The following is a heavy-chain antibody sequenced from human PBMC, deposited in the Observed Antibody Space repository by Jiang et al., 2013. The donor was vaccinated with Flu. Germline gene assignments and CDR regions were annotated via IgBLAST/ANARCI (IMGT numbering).Heavy chain of an antibody. J-gene: IGHJ3*02. CDR2: IYYSGST. V-gene: IGHV4-59*08. CDR1: GGSISSYY. Sequence: GPGLVKPSETLSLTCTVSGGSISSYYWSWIRQPPGKGLEWIGYIYYSGSTNYNPSLKSRVTISVDTSKNQFSLKLSSVTAADTAVYYCARHFDTAMAYDAFDIWGQGTMVTVSS. CDR3: ARHFDTAMAYDAFDI. D-gene: IGHD5-18*01.